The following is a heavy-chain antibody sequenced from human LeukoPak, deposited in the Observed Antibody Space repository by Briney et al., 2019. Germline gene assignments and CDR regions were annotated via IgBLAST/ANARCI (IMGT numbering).Heavy chain of an antibody. CDR2: ISSSSSTI. J-gene: IGHJ4*02. V-gene: IGHV3-48*04. CDR3: ARSIAAAGARKGY. CDR1: GFTVSSNY. Sequence: GGSLRLSCAASGFTVSSNYMSWVRQAPGKGLEWVSYISSSSSTIYYADSVKGRFTISRDNAKNSLYLQMNSLRAEDTAVYYCARSIAAAGARKGYWGQGTLVTVSS. D-gene: IGHD6-13*01.